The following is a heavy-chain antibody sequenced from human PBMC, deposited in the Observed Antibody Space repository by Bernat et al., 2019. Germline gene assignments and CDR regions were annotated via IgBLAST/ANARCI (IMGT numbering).Heavy chain of an antibody. Sequence: QVQLVQSGAEVKKPGASVKLSCKASGYTFTSYAINWVRHATGQRLEWMGWMNPNSGNTGYAQKFQGRVTITRNTSISTAYMELSSLRSEDTAVYYCEVLRTNYYFWMDVWGQGTTVTVS. CDR2: MNPNSGNT. J-gene: IGHJ6*02. D-gene: IGHD1-1*01. CDR3: EVLRTNYYFWMDV. CDR1: GYTFTSYA. V-gene: IGHV1-8*01.